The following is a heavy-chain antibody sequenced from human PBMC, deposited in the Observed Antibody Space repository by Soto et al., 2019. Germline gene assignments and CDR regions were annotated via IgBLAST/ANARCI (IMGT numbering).Heavy chain of an antibody. CDR1: GFTFSSYW. CDR2: IKQDGSEK. Sequence: GGSLRLSCAASGFTFSSYWMSWVRQAPGKGLEWVANIKQDGSEKYYVDSVKGRFTISRDNAKNSLYLQMNSLRAEDTAVYYCARDPNIVATMGSIYYYYVLDVWGHGATVTVSS. D-gene: IGHD5-12*01. V-gene: IGHV3-7*01. CDR3: ARDPNIVATMGSIYYYYVLDV. J-gene: IGHJ6*02.